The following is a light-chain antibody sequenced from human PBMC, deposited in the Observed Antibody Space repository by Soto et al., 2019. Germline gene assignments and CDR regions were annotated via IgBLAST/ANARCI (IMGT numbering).Light chain of an antibody. CDR2: DTS. CDR3: QQYENYPLT. V-gene: IGKV1-5*01. J-gene: IGKJ4*01. CDR1: QSINTW. Sequence: DNQMTQSPSTLSASVGDRVTITCRASQSINTWLAWYQQKPGKAPKLLIYDTSTLKSGAPSRFSGSGSGTEFTLTISSLQPDDFATYYCQQYENYPLTFGGGTKVEIK.